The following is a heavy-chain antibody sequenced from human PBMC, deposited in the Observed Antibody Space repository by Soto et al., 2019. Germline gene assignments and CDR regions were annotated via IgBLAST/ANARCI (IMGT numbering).Heavy chain of an antibody. J-gene: IGHJ4*02. CDR2: IDPSDSYT. Sequence: GESLKISCKGSGYSFTSYWISWVRQMPGKGLEWMGRIDPSDSYTNYSPSFQGHVTISADKSISTAYLQWSSLKASDTAMYYCASNYYDSSGYYYDFDYWGQGTLVTVSS. CDR3: ASNYYDSSGYYYDFDY. V-gene: IGHV5-10-1*01. D-gene: IGHD3-22*01. CDR1: GYSFTSYW.